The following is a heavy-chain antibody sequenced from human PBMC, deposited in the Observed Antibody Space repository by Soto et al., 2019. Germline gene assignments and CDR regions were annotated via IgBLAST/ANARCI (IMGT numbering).Heavy chain of an antibody. V-gene: IGHV4-31*03. CDR3: ARDVRSYINVPYYYYGMDV. CDR1: GGSISSGGYY. D-gene: IGHD3-10*01. Sequence: SETLSLTCTVSGGSISSGGYYWSWIRQHPGKGLEWIGYIYYSGSTYYNPSLKSRVTISVDTSKNQFSLKLSSVTAADTAVYYCARDVRSYINVPYYYYGMDVWGQGTTVTVSS. J-gene: IGHJ6*02. CDR2: IYYSGST.